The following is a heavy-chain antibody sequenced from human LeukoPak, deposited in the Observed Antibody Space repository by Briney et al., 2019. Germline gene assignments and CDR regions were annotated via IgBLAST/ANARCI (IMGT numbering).Heavy chain of an antibody. CDR2: IGGSNYYRGST. J-gene: IGHJ6*03. CDR3: ARVPRRQLKNGAYYYYYMDV. CDR1: GASISSSAYY. D-gene: IGHD6-6*01. Sequence: KPSETLSLTCTVSGASISSSAYYWGWIRQPPGKGLEWIGSIGGSNYYRGSTNYNPSLKSRVTISVDTSKNQFSLKLSSVTAADTAVYYCARVPRRQLKNGAYYYYYMDVWGKGTTVTVSS. V-gene: IGHV4-39*07.